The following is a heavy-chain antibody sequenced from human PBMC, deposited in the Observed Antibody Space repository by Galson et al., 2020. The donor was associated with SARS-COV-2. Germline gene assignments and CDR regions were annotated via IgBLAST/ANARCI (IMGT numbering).Heavy chain of an antibody. CDR3: ARVPWVVRGVKDEAAYGMDV. J-gene: IGHJ6*02. CDR1: GFTFSSYG. Sequence: GGSLRLSCAASGFTFSSYGMHWVRQAPGKGLEWVAVIWYDGSNKYYADSVKGRFTISRDNSKNTLYLQMNSLRAEDTAVYYCARVPWVVRGVKDEAAYGMDVWGQGTTVTVSS. V-gene: IGHV3-33*01. CDR2: IWYDGSNK. D-gene: IGHD3-10*01.